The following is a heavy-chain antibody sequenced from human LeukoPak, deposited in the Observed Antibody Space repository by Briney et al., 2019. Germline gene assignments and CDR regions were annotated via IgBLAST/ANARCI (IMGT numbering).Heavy chain of an antibody. CDR2: VNQGGTEK. CDR3: ASRFRYCSGGSCLTPVDY. D-gene: IGHD2-15*01. Sequence: GGSLRLSCAASGFTFSSQWMSWVRQAPGKGLEWVANVNQGGTEKYYVDSVKGRFTISRDNSKNTLYLQMNSLRAEDTAVYYCASRFRYCSGGSCLTPVDYWGQGTLVTVSS. J-gene: IGHJ4*02. V-gene: IGHV3-7*03. CDR1: GFTFSSQW.